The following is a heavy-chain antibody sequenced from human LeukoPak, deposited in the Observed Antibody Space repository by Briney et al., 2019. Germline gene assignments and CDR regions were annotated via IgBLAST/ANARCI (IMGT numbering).Heavy chain of an antibody. Sequence: SQTLSLTCTVSGGSFSSSAYYWSWIRQSPGKGLEWIGYIYSSGSTYYNPSLESRVTMSVDTSKNQFSLRLSSVTAADTAVYCCARGAYGIPTDYWGQGTLVTVSS. CDR2: IYSSGST. J-gene: IGHJ4*02. V-gene: IGHV4-31*03. CDR1: GGSFSSSAYY. D-gene: IGHD3-10*01. CDR3: ARGAYGIPTDY.